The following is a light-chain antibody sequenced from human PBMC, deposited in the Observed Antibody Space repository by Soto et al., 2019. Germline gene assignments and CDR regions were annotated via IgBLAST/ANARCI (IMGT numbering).Light chain of an antibody. J-gene: IGKJ5*01. V-gene: IGKV3-20*01. CDR3: QQYGSSPPIT. Sequence: EIVLTQSPGTLSLSPGERATLSCRASQSVSSNYLAWYQQKPGQAPRLLIYGASSRATGIPDRFSGGGSGTDVTPTISSMVHEDFAVYYCQQYGSSPPITFGQGTRLEIK. CDR1: QSVSSNY. CDR2: GAS.